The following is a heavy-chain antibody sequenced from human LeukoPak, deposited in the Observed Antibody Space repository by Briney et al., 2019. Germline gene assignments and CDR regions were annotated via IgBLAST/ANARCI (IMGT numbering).Heavy chain of an antibody. CDR1: GDSISSSSYY. CDR2: IYYSGST. V-gene: IGHV4-39*01. Sequence: PSETLSLTCTVSGDSISSSSYYWGWVRQSPGKGLEWIASIYYSGSTYYTPSLKSRVTISVDTSKNQFSLKLSSVTATDTAEYYCARVTEEGWFDPWGQGTLVTVSS. J-gene: IGHJ5*02. CDR3: ARVTEEGWFDP. D-gene: IGHD5-18*01.